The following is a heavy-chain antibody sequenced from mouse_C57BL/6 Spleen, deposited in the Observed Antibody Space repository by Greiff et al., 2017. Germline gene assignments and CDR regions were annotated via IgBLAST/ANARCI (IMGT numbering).Heavy chain of an antibody. Sequence: VKLQQPGAELVKPGASVNVSCKASGYTFTSYWMHWVKQRPGQGLEWIGRIHPSDSDTNYNQKFKGKATLTVDKSSSTAYMQLSSLTSEDSAVYDCATPGYGSSYVDAMDYWGQGTSVTVSS. D-gene: IGHD1-1*01. V-gene: IGHV1-74*01. J-gene: IGHJ4*01. CDR1: GYTFTSYW. CDR2: IHPSDSDT. CDR3: ATPGYGSSYVDAMDY.